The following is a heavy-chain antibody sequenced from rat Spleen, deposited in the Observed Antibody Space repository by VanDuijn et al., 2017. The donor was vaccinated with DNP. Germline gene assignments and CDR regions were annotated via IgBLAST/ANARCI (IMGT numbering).Heavy chain of an antibody. Sequence: EVKLVESGGGLVQPGRSLKLSCAASGFTFSDYNLAWVRQAPKKGLEWVATISYDGSSTNYRDSVKGRFTMSRDNGKSILYLQMDSLRSDDTATYYCARPDHWGQGVMVTVSS. J-gene: IGHJ2*01. CDR3: ARPDH. CDR1: GFTFSDYN. V-gene: IGHV5-7*01. CDR2: ISYDGSST.